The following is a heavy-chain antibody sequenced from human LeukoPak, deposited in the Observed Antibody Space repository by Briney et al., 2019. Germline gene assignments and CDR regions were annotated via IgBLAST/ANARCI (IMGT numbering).Heavy chain of an antibody. CDR1: GVSISSGGFS. CDR2: IYHSGST. V-gene: IGHV4-30-2*01. D-gene: IGHD6-13*01. Sequence: SETLSLTCAVSGVSISSGGFSWSWIRQPPGKGLEWIGYIYHSGSTYYNPSLKSRVTISVDRSKNQFSLKLSSVTAADTAVYYCASSLSSSWYKGFDYWGQGTLVTVSS. CDR3: ASSLSSSWYKGFDY. J-gene: IGHJ4*02.